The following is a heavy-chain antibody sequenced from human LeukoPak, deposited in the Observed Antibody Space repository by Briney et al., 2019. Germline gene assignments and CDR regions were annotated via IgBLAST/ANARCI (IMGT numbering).Heavy chain of an antibody. Sequence: GASVKVSCKASGYTFTGYYMHRVRQAPGQGLEWMGWINPNSGGTNYAQKFQGRVTMTRDTSISTAYMELSRLRSDDTAVYYCAKNHLPTHDYGSINFDYWGQGTLVTVSS. J-gene: IGHJ4*02. CDR3: AKNHLPTHDYGSINFDY. CDR2: INPNSGGT. D-gene: IGHD4-23*01. V-gene: IGHV1-2*02. CDR1: GYTFTGYY.